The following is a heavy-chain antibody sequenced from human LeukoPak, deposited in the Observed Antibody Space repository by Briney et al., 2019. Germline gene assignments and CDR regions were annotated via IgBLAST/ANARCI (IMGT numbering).Heavy chain of an antibody. J-gene: IGHJ4*02. D-gene: IGHD5-24*01. CDR3: ARGGDGYIFPYLFDY. Sequence: NASETLSLTCTVSGGSISSSSYYWGWIRQPPGRGLEWIGTIYYSGSTYYNPSLKSRVTISVDASKNQFSLNLSSVTAADTAVYSCARGGDGYIFPYLFDYWGQGTLVTVSS. CDR2: IYYSGST. CDR1: GGSISSSSYY. V-gene: IGHV4-39*07.